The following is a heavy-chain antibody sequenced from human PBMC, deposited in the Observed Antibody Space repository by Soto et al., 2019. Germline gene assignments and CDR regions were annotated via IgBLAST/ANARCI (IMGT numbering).Heavy chain of an antibody. CDR1: GGSISSGGYS. Sequence: HLQLQESGSGLVKPSQTLSLTCAVSGGSISSGGYSWSWIRQPPGKGLEWIGYIYHSGSTYYNPSLKSRVTRSVDRSNNQFSLKLSSVTAADTAVYYCARVPDVWGQGTTVTVSS. CDR2: IYHSGST. V-gene: IGHV4-30-2*01. CDR3: ARVPDV. J-gene: IGHJ6*02.